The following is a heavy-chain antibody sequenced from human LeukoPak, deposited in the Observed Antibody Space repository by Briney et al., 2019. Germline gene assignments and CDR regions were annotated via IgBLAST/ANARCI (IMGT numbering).Heavy chain of an antibody. J-gene: IGHJ6*02. CDR1: GFSFSNYA. V-gene: IGHV3-23*01. D-gene: IGHD3-10*01. Sequence: GGSLRLSCAASGFSFSNYAMSWVRQAPGEGLDWVSTISDSGRDTYYADSVKGRFTISGDNSKNTLYLQMTSLRVEDTATYYCAKVPYSDYGSGRPPFMDIWGQGTTVAVSS. CDR3: AKVPYSDYGSGRPPFMDI. CDR2: ISDSGRDT.